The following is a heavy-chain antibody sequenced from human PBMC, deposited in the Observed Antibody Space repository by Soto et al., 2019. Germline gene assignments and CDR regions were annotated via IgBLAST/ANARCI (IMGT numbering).Heavy chain of an antibody. Sequence: EASVKVSCKVSGYTLTELSMHWVRQAPGKGLEWMGGFDPEDGETIYAQKFQGRVTMTEDTSTDTAYMELSSLRSEDTAVYYCSAGTWDYYYGMDVWGQGTTVTVSS. D-gene: IGHD1-1*01. J-gene: IGHJ6*02. CDR1: GYTLTELS. V-gene: IGHV1-24*01. CDR2: FDPEDGET. CDR3: SAGTWDYYYGMDV.